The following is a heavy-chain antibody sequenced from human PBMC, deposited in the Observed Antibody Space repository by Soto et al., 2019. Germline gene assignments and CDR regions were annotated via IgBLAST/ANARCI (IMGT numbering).Heavy chain of an antibody. Sequence: ASVKVSCKASGYTFTSYDINWVRQATGQGLEWMGWMNPNSGNTGYAQKFQGRVTMTRNTSISTAYMELSSLRSEDTAVYYCARSPSPGSYITMIVVVLDAFDIWGQGTMVTVSS. CDR2: MNPNSGNT. V-gene: IGHV1-8*01. CDR1: GYTFTSYD. D-gene: IGHD3-22*01. CDR3: ARSPSPGSYITMIVVVLDAFDI. J-gene: IGHJ3*02.